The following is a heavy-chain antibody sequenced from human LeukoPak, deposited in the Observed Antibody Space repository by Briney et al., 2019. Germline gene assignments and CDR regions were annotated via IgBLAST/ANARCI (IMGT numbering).Heavy chain of an antibody. CDR3: AKDFDCSSTSCYRFGAFDI. V-gene: IGHV3-30*02. CDR1: GFTFSSYG. Sequence: GGSLRLSCAASGFTFSSYGMHWVRQAPGKGLEWVAFIRYDGSNKYYADSVKGRFTISRDNSKNTLYLQMNSLRAEDTAVYYCAKDFDCSSTSCYRFGAFDIWGQGTVVTVSS. D-gene: IGHD2-2*02. J-gene: IGHJ3*02. CDR2: IRYDGSNK.